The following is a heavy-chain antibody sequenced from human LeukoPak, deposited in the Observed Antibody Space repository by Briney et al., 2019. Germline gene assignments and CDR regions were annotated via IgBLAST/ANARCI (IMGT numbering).Heavy chain of an antibody. Sequence: PGGSLRLSCAASGFTFSSYAMHWVRQAPGKELEWVAVISYDGSNKYYADSVKGRFTISRDNSKNTLYLQMNSLRAEDTAVYYCAKAQYSSGWGPDYWGQGTLVTVSS. J-gene: IGHJ4*02. D-gene: IGHD6-19*01. CDR3: AKAQYSSGWGPDY. CDR1: GFTFSSYA. CDR2: ISYDGSNK. V-gene: IGHV3-30*07.